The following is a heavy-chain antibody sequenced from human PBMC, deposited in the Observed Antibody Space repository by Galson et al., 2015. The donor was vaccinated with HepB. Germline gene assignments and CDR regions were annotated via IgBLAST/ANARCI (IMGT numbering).Heavy chain of an antibody. CDR2: IDPSDSYT. Sequence: QSGAEVKKPGESLRISCKGSGYSFTSYWISWVRQMPGKGLEWMGRIDPSDSYTNYSPSFQGHVTISADKSISTAYLQWSSLKASYTAMYYCAIHGCSSTSCYYYYGMDVWGKGTTVTVSS. J-gene: IGHJ6*04. V-gene: IGHV5-10-1*01. CDR3: AIHGCSSTSCYYYYGMDV. CDR1: GYSFTSYW. D-gene: IGHD2-2*01.